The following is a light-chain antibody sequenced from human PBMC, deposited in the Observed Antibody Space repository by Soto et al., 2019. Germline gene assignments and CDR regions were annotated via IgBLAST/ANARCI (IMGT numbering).Light chain of an antibody. CDR2: EVT. CDR3: SSHTSGSTRV. V-gene: IGLV2-14*01. CDR1: FSDVGGYDY. Sequence: QAVRTQPASVSGSPGQSIAISCTGTFSDVGGYDYVSWCQQHPDKAPKLMIYEVTKRHSGVSNRFSGSKSRNTASLTISGLQPEDEADYYCSSHTSGSTRVFGSGTKVTVL. J-gene: IGLJ1*01.